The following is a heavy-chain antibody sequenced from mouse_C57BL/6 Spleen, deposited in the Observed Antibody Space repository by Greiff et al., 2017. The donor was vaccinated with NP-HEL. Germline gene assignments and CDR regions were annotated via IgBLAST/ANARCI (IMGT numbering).Heavy chain of an antibody. J-gene: IGHJ1*03. Sequence: QVQLQQPGAELVMPGASVKLSCKASGYTFTSYWMHWVKQRPGQGLEWIGEIDPSDSYTNYNQKFKGKSTLTVDKSSSSAYMQHSSLTSDDSAVYYCARHGSSYDWYFDVWGTGTTVTVSS. CDR2: IDPSDSYT. CDR3: ARHGSSYDWYFDV. CDR1: GYTFTSYW. V-gene: IGHV1-69*01. D-gene: IGHD1-1*01.